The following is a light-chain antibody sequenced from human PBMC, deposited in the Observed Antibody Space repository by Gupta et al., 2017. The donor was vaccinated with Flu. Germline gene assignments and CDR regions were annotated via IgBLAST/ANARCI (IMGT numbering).Light chain of an antibody. CDR3: QQDLSFPIT. J-gene: IGKJ5*01. V-gene: IGKV1-12*01. CDR2: GAS. Sequence: VSAWGGETFTSTWEGSKDIISWLEWKQQTPKAPKILIAGASTLKSGVPARFSGRGSGTIFTLTISNLQPEEVAIYYCQQDLSFPITFGQGTRMEIK. CDR1: KDIISW.